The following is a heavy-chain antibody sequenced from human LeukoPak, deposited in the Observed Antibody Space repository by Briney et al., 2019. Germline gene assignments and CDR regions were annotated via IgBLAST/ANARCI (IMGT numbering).Heavy chain of an antibody. CDR2: ISSSSSYI. J-gene: IGHJ4*02. CDR1: GFTFSSYS. V-gene: IGHV3-21*01. D-gene: IGHD3-3*01. Sequence: GGSLRLPCAASGFTFSSYSMNWVRQAPGKGLEWVSSISSSSSYIYYADSVKGRFTISRDNAKNSLYLQMNSLRAEDTAVYYCARDLLHWSGYFDHWGQGTLVTVSS. CDR3: ARDLLHWSGYFDH.